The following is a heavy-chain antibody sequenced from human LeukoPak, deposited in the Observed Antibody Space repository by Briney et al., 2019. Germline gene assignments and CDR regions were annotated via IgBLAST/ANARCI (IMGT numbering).Heavy chain of an antibody. CDR3: ARLYYHDSISYYYTFDY. D-gene: IGHD3-22*01. V-gene: IGHV4-34*01. CDR2: INHRGST. Sequence: PSETLSLTCAVYGGSFSVYYWTWIRQPPGKGLEWIGEINHRGSTNHNPSLKSRVTISVDTSKKQFSLKLSSVTAADTAVYYCARLYYHDSISYYYTFDYWGQGTLVTVSS. CDR1: GGSFSVYY. J-gene: IGHJ4*02.